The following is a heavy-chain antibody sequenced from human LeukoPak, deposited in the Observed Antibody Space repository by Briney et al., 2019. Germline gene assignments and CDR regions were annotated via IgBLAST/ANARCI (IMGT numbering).Heavy chain of an antibody. J-gene: IGHJ4*02. D-gene: IGHD6-13*01. CDR3: ARGARYSSSWYYFDY. V-gene: IGHV4-61*08. CDR1: GGSISSDDY. CDR2: IYYSGST. Sequence: PSETLSLTCTVSGGSISSDDYWSWIRQSPGKGLEWIGYIYYSGSTNYNPSLKSRVTISVDTSKNQFSLKLSSVTAADTAVYYCARGARYSSSWYYFDYWGQGTLVTVSS.